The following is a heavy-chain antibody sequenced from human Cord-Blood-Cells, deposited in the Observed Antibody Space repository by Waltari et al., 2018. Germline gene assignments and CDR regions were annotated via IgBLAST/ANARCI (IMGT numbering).Heavy chain of an antibody. V-gene: IGHV4-34*01. CDR2: INHSGGT. J-gene: IGHJ4*02. CDR3: APIYGSGSYYSR. CDR1: GGSFSGYY. Sequence: QVQLQQWGAGLLKPSETLSLTCAVYGGSFSGYYWSWIRQPPGKGLEWIGEINHSGGTNYNPSLKSRVTISVDTSKNQFSLKLSSVTAADTAVYYCAPIYGSGSYYSRWGQGTLVTVSS. D-gene: IGHD3-10*01.